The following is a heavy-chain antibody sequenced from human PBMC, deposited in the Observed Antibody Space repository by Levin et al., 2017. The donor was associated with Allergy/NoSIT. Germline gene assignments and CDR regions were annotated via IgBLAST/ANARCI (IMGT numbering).Heavy chain of an antibody. CDR3: ARDGKDTVLVGEDYYYYMDV. Sequence: SVKVSCKASGGTFGTYGINWVRQAPGQGLEWMGGIVPVFGTANYAQRFQGRVTITADESTRTAYMELSSLRSEDTAVYYCARDGKDTVLVGEDYYYYMDVWGKGTTVTVSS. V-gene: IGHV1-69*13. CDR1: GGTFGTYG. CDR2: IVPVFGTA. J-gene: IGHJ6*03. D-gene: IGHD5-18*01.